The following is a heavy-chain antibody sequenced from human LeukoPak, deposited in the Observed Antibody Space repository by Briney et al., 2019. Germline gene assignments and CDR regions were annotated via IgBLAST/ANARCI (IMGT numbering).Heavy chain of an antibody. D-gene: IGHD5-12*01. J-gene: IGHJ4*02. CDR2: IIPIRGGS. Sequence: XAPGQGLEXMGRIIPIRGGSNIAQNFQGRVTMTRETSIRKNYMEMSSLRSDDTAVYYCARGSYSGYDIDYWGQGTLVTVSS. CDR3: ARGSYSGYDIDY. V-gene: IGHV1-2*06.